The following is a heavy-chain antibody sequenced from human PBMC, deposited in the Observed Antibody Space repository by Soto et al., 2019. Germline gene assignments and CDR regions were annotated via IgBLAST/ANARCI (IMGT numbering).Heavy chain of an antibody. Sequence: QVQLVQSGAEVKKPGASVKVSCKASGYTFTSYDINWVRQATGQGLEWMGWMNPNSGNTGYAQKFQGRVTMTRNTSISTAYMELCSLRSEDTAVYYCTRETYIVATIVAFDIWGQGTMVTVSS. CDR1: GYTFTSYD. V-gene: IGHV1-8*01. CDR2: MNPNSGNT. CDR3: TRETYIVATIVAFDI. J-gene: IGHJ3*02. D-gene: IGHD5-12*01.